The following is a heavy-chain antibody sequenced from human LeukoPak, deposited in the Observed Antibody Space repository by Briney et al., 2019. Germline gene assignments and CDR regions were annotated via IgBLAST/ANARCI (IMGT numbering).Heavy chain of an antibody. J-gene: IGHJ3*02. D-gene: IGHD4-11*01. CDR2: INPNSGGT. Sequence: ASVKVSCKASGYTFTGYYMHWMRQAHGQGLEWMGWINPNSGGTNYAQKFQGRVTMTRDTSISTAYMELSSLRSDDTAVYYCARDPRTTKNAFDIWGQGTMVTVSS. CDR3: ARDPRTTKNAFDI. V-gene: IGHV1-2*02. CDR1: GYTFTGYY.